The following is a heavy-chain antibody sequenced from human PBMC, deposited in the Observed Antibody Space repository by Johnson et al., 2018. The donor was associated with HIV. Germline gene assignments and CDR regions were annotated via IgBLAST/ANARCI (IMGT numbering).Heavy chain of an antibody. CDR3: AKDTYGPLDAFDV. CDR2: ITWNGGST. Sequence: VQLVESGGGLATPARSPRLSCAASGFTFSSYAMHWVRQAPGKGMECLPDITWNGGSTGYADSAKGRFPISSDNDKNTVYLQMNSLRNEDTSVYFCAKDTYGPLDAFDVWGQGTMVTVSS. D-gene: IGHD3-16*01. V-gene: IGHV3-NL1*01. CDR1: GFTFSSYA. J-gene: IGHJ3*01.